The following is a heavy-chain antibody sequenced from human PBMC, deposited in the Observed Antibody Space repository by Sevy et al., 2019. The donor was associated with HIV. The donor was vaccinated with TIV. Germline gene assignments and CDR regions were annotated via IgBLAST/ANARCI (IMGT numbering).Heavy chain of an antibody. Sequence: ASVKVSCKVSGYTLTELSIHWVRQAPGKGLEWLVTFDPEDGKTIYAQNFQGRVTMTEDTSTDTTYMELSSLRSEDTAVYYSASTRDYYDSSGYYFDYWGQGTLVTVSS. CDR2: FDPEDGKT. J-gene: IGHJ4*02. CDR3: ASTRDYYDSSGYYFDY. D-gene: IGHD3-22*01. V-gene: IGHV1-24*01. CDR1: GYTLTELS.